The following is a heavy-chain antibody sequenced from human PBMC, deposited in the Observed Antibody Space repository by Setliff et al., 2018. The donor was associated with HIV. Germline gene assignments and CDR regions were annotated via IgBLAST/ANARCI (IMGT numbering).Heavy chain of an antibody. CDR3: ARSSGYYSTVFY. D-gene: IGHD3-22*01. CDR1: GGSFSSYY. V-gene: IGHV4-34*01. Sequence: SETLSLTCTVYGGSFSSYYWSWIRQPPGKGLEWIGEINHSGSTNYNPSLKSRVTISVDTSKNQFSLKLSSVTAADTAVYYCARSSGYYSTVFYWGQGTRVTVSS. CDR2: INHSGST. J-gene: IGHJ4*02.